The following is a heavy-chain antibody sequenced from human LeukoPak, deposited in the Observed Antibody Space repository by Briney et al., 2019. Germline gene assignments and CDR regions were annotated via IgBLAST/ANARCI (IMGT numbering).Heavy chain of an antibody. CDR1: GYTFTTYD. D-gene: IGHD6-13*01. J-gene: IGHJ4*02. CDR2: MNPKSGNT. V-gene: IGHV1-8*01. Sequence: GASVKVSCKASGYTFTTYDINWVRQAPGQGLEWMEWMNPKSGNTGYAQRLQGRVTMTRNASISTAYMELSTLTSEDTAVYYCARELGSSYYVDWGQGTLVTVSS. CDR3: ARELGSSYYVD.